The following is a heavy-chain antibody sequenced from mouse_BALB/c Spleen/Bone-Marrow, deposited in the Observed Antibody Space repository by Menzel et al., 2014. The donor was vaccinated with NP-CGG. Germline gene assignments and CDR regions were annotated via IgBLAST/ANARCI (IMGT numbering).Heavy chain of an antibody. J-gene: IGHJ1*01. V-gene: IGHV1-80*01. CDR1: GYAFSSYW. CDR3: ARRVYGNYWYFDV. CDR2: IYPGDGDT. D-gene: IGHD2-1*01. Sequence: QLQQSGAELGSPGSSVKISCKASGYAFSSYWMNWVKQRPGQGLEWIGQIYPGDGDTNYNGKFKGKATLTADKSSSTAYMQLSSLTSEDSAVYFCARRVYGNYWYFDVWGAGTTVTVSS.